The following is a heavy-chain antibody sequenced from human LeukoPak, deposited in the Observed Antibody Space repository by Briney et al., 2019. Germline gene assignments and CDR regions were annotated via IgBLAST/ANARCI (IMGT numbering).Heavy chain of an antibody. CDR3: ARDPRVDSSGWYEWAYYYYYMDV. CDR2: IRYDGRKK. D-gene: IGHD6-19*01. CDR1: GFIFSSYG. Sequence: QTGGSLRLSCAASGFIFSSYGMHWVRQAPGRGLEWVAFIRYDGRKKYYADSVKGRFTISRDNAKNSLYLQMNSLRAEDTAVYYCARDPRVDSSGWYEWAYYYYYMDVWGKGTTVTISS. V-gene: IGHV3-30*02. J-gene: IGHJ6*03.